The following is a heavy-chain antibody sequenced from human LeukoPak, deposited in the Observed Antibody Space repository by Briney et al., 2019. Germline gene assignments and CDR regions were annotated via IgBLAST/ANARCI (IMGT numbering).Heavy chain of an antibody. CDR1: GGSFSGYY. J-gene: IGHJ2*01. CDR3: ARGGSSSGWYAPLMYFDL. D-gene: IGHD6-19*01. CDR2: INHSGST. Sequence: PSETLSLTCAVYGGSFSGYYWSWIRQPPGKGLEWIGEINHSGSTNYNPSLKSRVTISVDTSKNQFSLKLSSVTAADTAVYYCARGGSSSGWYAPLMYFDLWGRGTLVTVSS. V-gene: IGHV4-34*01.